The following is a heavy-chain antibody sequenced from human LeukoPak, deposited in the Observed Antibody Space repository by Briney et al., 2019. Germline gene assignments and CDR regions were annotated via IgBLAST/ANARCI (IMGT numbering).Heavy chain of an antibody. CDR1: GFSFDDYA. CDR2: ISWNSGSI. J-gene: IGHJ3*02. Sequence: GGSLRLSCAASGFSFDDYAMHWVRHAPGKGLEWVSGISWNSGSIGYADSVKGRFTISRDNAKNSLYLQMNSLRAEDTALYYCAKDRGSGWRAFDIWGQGTMVTVSS. V-gene: IGHV3-9*01. CDR3: AKDRGSGWRAFDI. D-gene: IGHD6-19*01.